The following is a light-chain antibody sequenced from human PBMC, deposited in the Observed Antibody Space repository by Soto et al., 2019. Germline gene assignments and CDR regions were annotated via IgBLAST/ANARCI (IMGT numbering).Light chain of an antibody. CDR1: QSVSTNF. J-gene: IGKJ1*01. CDR3: QQSGRTSWT. CDR2: GAS. Sequence: EIVLTQSPGTLSLSPGEGATLSCRASQSVSTNFFAWYQQNPGQAPRLLIYGASTRSTGIPDRFSGSGSGTDFTLPISRLEPEDFAVYYCQQSGRTSWTFGQGTKVEIK. V-gene: IGKV3-20*01.